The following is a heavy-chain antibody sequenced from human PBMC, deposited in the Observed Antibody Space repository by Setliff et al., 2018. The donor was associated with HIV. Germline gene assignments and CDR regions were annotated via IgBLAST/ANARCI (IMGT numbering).Heavy chain of an antibody. CDR2: MNPDSGAT. J-gene: IGHJ6*04. V-gene: IGHV1-8*01. Sequence: ASVKVSCKTSGHPFSNYDIIWVRRATGQGLEWMGWMNPDSGATGYAQKFKDRFIMTRDTSISTAYMELSSLTSEDTAVYYCASGKGVRGVIIRGGLDVWGKGTTVTVSS. CDR1: GHPFSNYD. CDR3: ASGKGVRGVIIRGGLDV. D-gene: IGHD3-10*01.